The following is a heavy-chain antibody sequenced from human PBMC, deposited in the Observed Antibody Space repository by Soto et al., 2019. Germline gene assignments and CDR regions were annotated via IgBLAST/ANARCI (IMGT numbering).Heavy chain of an antibody. CDR2: ISSSSSYI. V-gene: IGHV3-21*01. Sequence: PGGSLRLSCAASGFTFSSYSMNWVRQAPGKGLEWVSSISSSSSYIYYADSVKGRFTISRDNAKNSLYLQMNSLRAEDTAVYYCARDHQPHLRYCGGDCYSGYFDYWGQGTLVTVSS. D-gene: IGHD2-21*02. J-gene: IGHJ4*02. CDR3: ARDHQPHLRYCGGDCYSGYFDY. CDR1: GFTFSSYS.